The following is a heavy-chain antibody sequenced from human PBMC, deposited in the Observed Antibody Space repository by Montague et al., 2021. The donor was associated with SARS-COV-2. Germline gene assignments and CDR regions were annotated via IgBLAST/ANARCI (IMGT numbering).Heavy chain of an antibody. D-gene: IGHD3-22*01. Sequence: SETLSLTCAVYGGSFSDYFWTWVSQPPGKGLEWIGEINHRGTSNYNPSLKSRVSISVDTAKTQFSLYLGSVTAADTAVYYCARGRQHFNMIVVVMTGGEYYFDYWGQGTLVTVSS. V-gene: IGHV4-34*01. CDR3: ARGRQHFNMIVVVMTGGEYYFDY. CDR2: INHRGTS. J-gene: IGHJ4*02. CDR1: GGSFSDYF.